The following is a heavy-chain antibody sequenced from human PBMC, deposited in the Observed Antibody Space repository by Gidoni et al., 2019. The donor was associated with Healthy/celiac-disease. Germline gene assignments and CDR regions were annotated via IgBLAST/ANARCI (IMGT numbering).Heavy chain of an antibody. CDR3: AREASAAGY. CDR1: GYTFTGYY. Sequence: QVQLVSSGAEVKKPGASVKVSCKASGYTFTGYYMHWVRQAPGQGLEWMGWINPNSGGTNYAQKCQGRVTMTRDTSISTAYMELSRLRSDDTAVYYCAREASAAGYWGQGTLVTVSS. V-gene: IGHV1-2*02. J-gene: IGHJ4*02. CDR2: INPNSGGT. D-gene: IGHD2-2*01.